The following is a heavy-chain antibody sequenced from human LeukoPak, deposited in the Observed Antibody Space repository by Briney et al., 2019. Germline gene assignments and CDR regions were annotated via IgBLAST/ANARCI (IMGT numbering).Heavy chain of an antibody. CDR2: IYYSGTT. J-gene: IGHJ4*02. CDR3: ARGVYIAAAQYAY. D-gene: IGHD6-13*01. V-gene: IGHV4-59*01. Sequence: SETLSLTCAVYGGSISSYYWSWIRQPPGKGLEWIGYIYYSGTTNYNPSLKSRVTISVDTSKNQFSLKLSSVTAADTAVYYCARGVYIAAAQYAYWGQGTLVTVSS. CDR1: GGSISSYY.